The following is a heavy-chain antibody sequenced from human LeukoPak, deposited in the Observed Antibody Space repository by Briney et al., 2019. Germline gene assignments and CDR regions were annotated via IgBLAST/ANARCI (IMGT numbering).Heavy chain of an antibody. D-gene: IGHD2-2*01. CDR3: ARRLTQYDCFDP. V-gene: IGHV6-1*01. CDR2: TYYRSTWYN. Sequence: KHSQTLSLTCTISGDSVSSNNVTWNWIRQSPSRGLEWLGRTYYRSTWYNDYAVSVRGRITVNPDTSKNQFSLHLHSVTPEDTAVYYCARRLTQYDCFDPWGQGILVTVSS. J-gene: IGHJ5*02. CDR1: GDSVSSNNVT.